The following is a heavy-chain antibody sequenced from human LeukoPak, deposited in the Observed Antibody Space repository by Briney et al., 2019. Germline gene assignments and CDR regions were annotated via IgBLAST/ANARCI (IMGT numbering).Heavy chain of an antibody. V-gene: IGHV1-18*01. D-gene: IGHD3-3*01. CDR3: AGVYYDFGQFRNGYFDL. CDR2: ISGFHANT. CDR1: GYTFTNYG. J-gene: IGHJ2*01. Sequence: ASVTVSCKASGYTFTNYGFTWVRQAPGQGLEWMGWISGFHANTNYAQKVQGRVTMTTDTSTSTAYMELRNLRSDDTAVYYCAGVYYDFGQFRNGYFDLWGRGTLVIVSS.